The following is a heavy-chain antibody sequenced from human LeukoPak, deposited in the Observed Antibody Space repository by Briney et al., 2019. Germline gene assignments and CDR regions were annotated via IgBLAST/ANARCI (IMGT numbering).Heavy chain of an antibody. CDR1: GFTFSSYG. J-gene: IGHJ3*02. CDR3: AKGGYGSGSYLAFDI. CDR2: ISGSDGST. Sequence: GGSLRLSCAASGFTFSSYGMHWVRQVPGKGLEWVSSISGSDGSTYYADSVKGRLTISRDNSKNTLYLQMNSLRAEDTAVYYCAKGGYGSGSYLAFDIWGQGTTVTVSS. D-gene: IGHD3-10*01. V-gene: IGHV3-23*01.